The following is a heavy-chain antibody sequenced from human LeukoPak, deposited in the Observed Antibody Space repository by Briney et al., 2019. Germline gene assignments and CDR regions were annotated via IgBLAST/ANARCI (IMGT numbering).Heavy chain of an antibody. Sequence: PGGSLRLSCAASGFTFSNYAMYWVRQAPGKGLQWVSGISGGGSPYYPDSVKGRFTISRDNSKNTLFLQMDSLRPEDTARYYCAKDEGGSLEAPYPALDFWGQGTMVTVSS. CDR2: ISGGGSP. CDR1: GFTFSNYA. D-gene: IGHD3-16*01. J-gene: IGHJ3*01. CDR3: AKDEGGSLEAPYPALDF. V-gene: IGHV3-23*01.